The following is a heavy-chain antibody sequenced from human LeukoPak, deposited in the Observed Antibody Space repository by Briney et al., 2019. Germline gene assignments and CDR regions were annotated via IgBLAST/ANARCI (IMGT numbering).Heavy chain of an antibody. CDR3: ARTPRIAAAGEGANYYYMDV. D-gene: IGHD6-13*01. Sequence: GASVKVSCKASGYTFTSYGISWVRQAPGQGLEWMGCISAYNGNTNYAQKLQGRVTMTTDTSTSTAYMELRSLRSDDTAVYYCARTPRIAAAGEGANYYYMDVWGKGTTVTISS. V-gene: IGHV1-18*01. J-gene: IGHJ6*03. CDR1: GYTFTSYG. CDR2: ISAYNGNT.